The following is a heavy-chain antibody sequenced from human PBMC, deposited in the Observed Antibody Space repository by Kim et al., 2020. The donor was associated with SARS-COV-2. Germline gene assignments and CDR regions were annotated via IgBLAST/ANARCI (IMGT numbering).Heavy chain of an antibody. D-gene: IGHD3-22*01. CDR1: GFTFSSYA. CDR3: ARDGSYYDSSGTRFDY. Sequence: GGSLRLSCAASGFTFSSYAMHWVRQAPGKGLEWVAVISYDGSNKYYADSVKGRFTISRDNSKNTLYLQMNSLRAEDTAVYYCARDGSYYDSSGTRFDYWG. CDR2: ISYDGSNK. J-gene: IGHJ4*01. V-gene: IGHV3-30*04.